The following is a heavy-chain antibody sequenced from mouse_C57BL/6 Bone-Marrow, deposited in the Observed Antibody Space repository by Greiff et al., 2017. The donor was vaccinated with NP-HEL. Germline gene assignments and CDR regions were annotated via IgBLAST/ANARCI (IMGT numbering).Heavy chain of an antibody. Sequence: EVKLMESGAELVKPGASVKLSCTASGFNIKDYYMHWVKQRTEQGLEWIGRIDPEDGETKYAPQFQGKATITADTSSNTAYLQLSSLTSEDTAVYYCARFTTVVARGYWGQGTTLTVSS. CDR3: ARFTTVVARGY. CDR1: GFNIKDYY. CDR2: IDPEDGET. V-gene: IGHV14-2*01. J-gene: IGHJ2*01. D-gene: IGHD1-1*01.